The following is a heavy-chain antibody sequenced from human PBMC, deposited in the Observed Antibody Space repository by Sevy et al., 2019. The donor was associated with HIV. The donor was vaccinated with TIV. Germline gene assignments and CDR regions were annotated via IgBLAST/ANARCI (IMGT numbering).Heavy chain of an antibody. D-gene: IGHD3-9*01. J-gene: IGHJ6*02. CDR2: ISYAGMCK. Sequence: GGSLGLSCAASGFIFSSYGMHWVRQAPGKGLEWVTIISYAGMCKLYGDSVKGRFTISRDNSKNILYLQMNSLRVEDTAVYYCAKDFTGYNGMDVWGQGTMVTVSS. V-gene: IGHV3-30*18. CDR1: GFIFSSYG. CDR3: AKDFTGYNGMDV.